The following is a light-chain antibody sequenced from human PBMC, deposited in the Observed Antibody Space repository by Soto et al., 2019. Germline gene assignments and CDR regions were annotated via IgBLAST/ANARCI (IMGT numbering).Light chain of an antibody. J-gene: IGKJ1*01. CDR1: QSISRY. V-gene: IGKV1-39*01. CDR3: QQSYSSPGT. CDR2: AAS. Sequence: DIQMTQSPSSLSASVGDRVTITCRASQSISRYLNWYQLKPGKAPKLLIYAASSLQSGVTSRFTGSGSVTDFTLTINSLQPEDIATYYCQQSYSSPGTFGRGTKVEIK.